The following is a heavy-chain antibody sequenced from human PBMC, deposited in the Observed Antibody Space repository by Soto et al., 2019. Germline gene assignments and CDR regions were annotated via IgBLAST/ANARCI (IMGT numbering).Heavy chain of an antibody. J-gene: IGHJ5*02. CDR3: AGDVESNWIDP. D-gene: IGHD3-3*01. CDR1: GNTFTKYA. V-gene: IGHV1-3*01. CDR2: INVGDGNT. Sequence: QVHLVQSGAEVKKPGDSVKVACKPSGNTFTKYAVHWVRQAPGQRLEWMGWINVGDGNTKYSQNFQGRVAISRDTSANTAYIELSSLRSEDTGVYYCAGDVESNWIDPWGQGTLVTVSS.